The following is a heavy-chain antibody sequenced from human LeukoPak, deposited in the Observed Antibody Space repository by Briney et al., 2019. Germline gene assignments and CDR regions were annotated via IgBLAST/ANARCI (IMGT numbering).Heavy chain of an antibody. CDR1: GFTFSSYS. J-gene: IGHJ4*02. CDR2: ISSSSSYI. D-gene: IGHD3-10*01. Sequence: PGGSLRLSCAASGFTFSSYSMNWVRQAPGKGLEWVSSISSSSSYIYYADSVKGRFTISRDNAKDSLYLQMNSLRAEDTAVYYCARGSIPQLWFGEVNDYWGQGTLVTVSS. V-gene: IGHV3-21*01. CDR3: ARGSIPQLWFGEVNDY.